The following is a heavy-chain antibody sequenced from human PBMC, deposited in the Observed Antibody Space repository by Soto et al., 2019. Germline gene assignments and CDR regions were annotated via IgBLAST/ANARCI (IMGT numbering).Heavy chain of an antibody. J-gene: IGHJ6*02. D-gene: IGHD3-10*01. CDR1: GGSISSYY. Sequence: PSETLSLPCSVSGGSISSYYWSWIRQPPEKGLEWIGYIYYSGNTNYNPSLKSRVTISVDTSKNQFSLKVYSVTAADTAVYYCARRLYYGGFDGGRMDVWGQGTTVTVSS. CDR2: IYYSGNT. CDR3: ARRLYYGGFDGGRMDV. V-gene: IGHV4-59*12.